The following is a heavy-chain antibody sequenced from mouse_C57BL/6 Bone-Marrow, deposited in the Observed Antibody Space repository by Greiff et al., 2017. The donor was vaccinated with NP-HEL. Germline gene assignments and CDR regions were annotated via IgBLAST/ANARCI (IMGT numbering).Heavy chain of an antibody. J-gene: IGHJ2*01. CDR3: ARGYYGSSSYFDY. V-gene: IGHV5-4*03. CDR2: ISDGGSYT. CDR1: GFTFSSYA. Sequence: EVKLMESGGGLVKPGGSLKLSCAASGFTFSSYAMSLVRQTPEKRLAWVATISDGGSYTYYPDNVKGRLTISRDNAKNNLYLQMSHLKSEDTAMYYCARGYYGSSSYFDYWGQGTTLTVSS. D-gene: IGHD1-1*01.